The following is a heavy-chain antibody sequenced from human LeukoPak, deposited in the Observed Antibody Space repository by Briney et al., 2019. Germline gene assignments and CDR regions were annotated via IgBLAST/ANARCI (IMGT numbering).Heavy chain of an antibody. CDR3: ARDSPAVSGRYNS. J-gene: IGHJ4*02. D-gene: IGHD6-19*01. Sequence: ASVKVSCKASGYTFIGCYLHWVRQAPGQGLEWMGWINPNTGDTNYAQNFQGRVTMTMDTSITTAYMELSSLRSDDTAVYYCARDSPAVSGRYNSWGQGTLVTVSS. CDR2: INPNTGDT. V-gene: IGHV1-2*02. CDR1: GYTFIGCY.